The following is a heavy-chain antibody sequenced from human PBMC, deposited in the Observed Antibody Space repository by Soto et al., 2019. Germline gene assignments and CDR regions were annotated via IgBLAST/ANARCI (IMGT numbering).Heavy chain of an antibody. J-gene: IGHJ4*02. CDR1: GGSISSSSYY. CDR2: IYYSGST. Sequence: SVTLSLTCTVAGGSISSSSYYWGWIRQPPGKGLEWIGSIYYSGSTYYNPSLKSRVTISVDTSKNQFSLKLSSVTAADTAVYYCARHRYSYGVYYFDYWGQGTLVTVS. CDR3: ARHRYSYGVYYFDY. V-gene: IGHV4-39*01. D-gene: IGHD5-18*01.